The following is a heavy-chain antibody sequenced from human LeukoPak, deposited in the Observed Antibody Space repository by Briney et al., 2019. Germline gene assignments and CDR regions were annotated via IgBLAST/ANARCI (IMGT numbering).Heavy chain of an antibody. CDR2: IYYSGST. Sequence: PSETLSLTCTVSGGSVSSGSYYWSWIRQPPGKGLEWIVYIYYSGSTNYNPSLKSRVTISVDTSKNQFSLKLSSVTAADMAVYNCARLGGYSYGYSGAFDIWGQGTMVTVSS. D-gene: IGHD5-18*01. CDR1: GGSVSSGSYY. J-gene: IGHJ3*02. CDR3: ARLGGYSYGYSGAFDI. V-gene: IGHV4-61*01.